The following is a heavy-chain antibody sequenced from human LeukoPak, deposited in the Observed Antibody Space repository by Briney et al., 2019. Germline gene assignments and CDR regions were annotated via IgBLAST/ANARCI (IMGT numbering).Heavy chain of an antibody. CDR1: GGSLSSYY. CDR3: AREKRTKGYYYYMDV. CDR2: IYYSGST. D-gene: IGHD2-8*01. J-gene: IGHJ6*03. V-gene: IGHV4-59*01. Sequence: SETLSLTCTVSGGSLSSYYWSWIRQPPGKGLEWIGYIYYSGSTNYNPSLQSRVTISVDTSKNQSSLKLSSVTAADTAVYYCAREKRTKGYYYYMDVWGKGTTVTVSS.